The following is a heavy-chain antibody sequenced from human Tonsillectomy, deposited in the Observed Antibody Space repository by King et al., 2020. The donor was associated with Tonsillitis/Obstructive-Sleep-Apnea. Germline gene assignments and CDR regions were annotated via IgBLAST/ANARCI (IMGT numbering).Heavy chain of an antibody. CDR3: VRDLIGTGPDY. CDR2: IWYDGSNK. D-gene: IGHD7-27*01. V-gene: IGHV3-33*01. CDR1: GFIFNRHG. J-gene: IGHJ4*02. Sequence: VQLVESGRGVVQPGRSLRLSCAASGFIFNRHGMHWVRQAPGKGLEWVAVIWYDGSNKYYADSVKGRFTISRDNSENTLYLHMNSLRAEDTAVYYCVRDLIGTGPDYSGQGTLVTVSS.